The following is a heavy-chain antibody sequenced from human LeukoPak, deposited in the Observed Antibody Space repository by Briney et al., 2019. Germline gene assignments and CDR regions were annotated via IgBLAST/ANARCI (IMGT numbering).Heavy chain of an antibody. Sequence: GGSLRLSCAASGFTFSSYWMHWVRQAPGKGLVWVSRISTDGSTTTYADSVKGRFTISRDNAKNTAYLQMNSLRAEDTAVYYCLRDLNWSLDQWGQGTLVTVSS. CDR1: GFTFSSYW. V-gene: IGHV3-74*01. CDR2: ISTDGSTT. J-gene: IGHJ4*02. CDR3: LRDLNWSLDQ. D-gene: IGHD1-20*01.